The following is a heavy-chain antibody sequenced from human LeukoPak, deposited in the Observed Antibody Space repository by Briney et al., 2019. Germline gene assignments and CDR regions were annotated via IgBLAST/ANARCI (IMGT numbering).Heavy chain of an antibody. CDR1: GGSIGSSSYF. V-gene: IGHV4-39*02. Sequence: SETLSLTCTVSGGSIGSSSYFWGWIRQPPGKGLEWIGTMYYSGDTYYNPSLKSRVSISVDTSKNHFPLRLSSVTAADTAVYYCARRGGSRFFEYWGQGILVTVSS. CDR2: MYYSGDT. D-gene: IGHD2-15*01. J-gene: IGHJ4*02. CDR3: ARRGGSRFFEY.